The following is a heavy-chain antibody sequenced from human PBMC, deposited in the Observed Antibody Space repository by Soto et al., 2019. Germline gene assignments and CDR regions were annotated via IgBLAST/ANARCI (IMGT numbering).Heavy chain of an antibody. V-gene: IGHV3-33*01. CDR3: ARGPYYDILTGYYPRAIDY. CDR1: GFTFSSYG. Sequence: PGGSLRLSCAASGFTFSSYGMHWVRQAPGKGLEWVAVIWYDGSNKYYADSVKGRFTISRDNSKNTLYLQMNSLRAEDTAVYYCARGPYYDILTGYYPRAIDYWGQGTLVTVSS. CDR2: IWYDGSNK. J-gene: IGHJ4*02. D-gene: IGHD3-9*01.